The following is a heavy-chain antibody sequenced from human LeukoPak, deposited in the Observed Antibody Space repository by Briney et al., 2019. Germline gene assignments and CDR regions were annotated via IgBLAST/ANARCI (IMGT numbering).Heavy chain of an antibody. D-gene: IGHD2-2*01. CDR1: GLTFSSYA. CDR3: AKGVVPAASTYYYYYYGMDV. J-gene: IGHJ6*04. V-gene: IGHV3-23*01. CDR2: ISGSGGST. Sequence: GGSLRLSCAASGLTFSSYAMSWVRQAPGKGLEWVSAISGSGGSTYYADSVEGRFTISRDNSKNTLYLQMNSLRAEDTAVYYCAKGVVPAASTYYYYYYGMDVWGKGTTVTVSS.